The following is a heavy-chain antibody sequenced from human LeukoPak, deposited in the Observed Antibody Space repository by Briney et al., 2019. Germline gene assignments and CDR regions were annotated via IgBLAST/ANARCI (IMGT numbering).Heavy chain of an antibody. CDR3: ARRDSGGYCFDY. V-gene: IGHV3-21*06. J-gene: IGHJ4*02. CDR2: ISTGSNHI. D-gene: IGHD3-22*01. CDR1: GFIFSTYN. Sequence: GGSLRLSCAASGFIFSTYNMNWVRQDPGKGLEWVSSISTGSNHIFYADSVKGRFTISRENAKNSLYLQMNSLRAEDTAVYYCARRDSGGYCFDYWGQGTLVTVSS.